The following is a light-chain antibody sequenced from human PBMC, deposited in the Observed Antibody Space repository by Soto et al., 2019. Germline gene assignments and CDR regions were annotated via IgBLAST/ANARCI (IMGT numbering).Light chain of an antibody. J-gene: IGKJ4*01. CDR2: GAS. CDR1: QSVSSSY. CDR3: QQFSRPPLT. V-gene: IGKV3-20*01. Sequence: EIVLTQAPGTLSLSPGERATLSCRASQSVSSSYLAWYQQKPGQAPRLLIYGASSRATGIPDRFSGSGSGTDFTLTISRLEPEDFAVYFCQQFSRPPLTFGGGTKVDIK.